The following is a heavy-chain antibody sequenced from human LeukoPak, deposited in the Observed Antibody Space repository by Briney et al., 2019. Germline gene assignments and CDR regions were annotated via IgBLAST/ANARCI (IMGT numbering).Heavy chain of an antibody. CDR1: GFTFSSYS. J-gene: IGHJ4*02. Sequence: PGGSLRLSCAASGFTFSSYSMNWVRQAPGKGLEWVSSISSSSSYIYYADSVKGRFTISRDNAKNSLYLQMNSLRAEDTALYYCAKDREAAAGYVDYWGQGTLVTVSS. D-gene: IGHD6-13*01. V-gene: IGHV3-21*04. CDR2: ISSSSSYI. CDR3: AKDREAAAGYVDY.